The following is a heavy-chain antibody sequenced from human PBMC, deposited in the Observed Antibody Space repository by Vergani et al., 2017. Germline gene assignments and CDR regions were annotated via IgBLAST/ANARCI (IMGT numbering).Heavy chain of an antibody. CDR2: IYSGGST. V-gene: IGHV3-53*01. CDR3: AAGADYDFWSGYPIIYGMDV. J-gene: IGHJ6*02. CDR1: GFTVSSNY. Sequence: EVQLVESGGGLIQPGGSLRLSCAASGFTVSSNYMSWVRQAPGKGLEWVSVIYSGGSTYYADSVKGRFTISRDNAENSLYLQMNSLRAEDTAVYYCAAGADYDFWSGYPIIYGMDVWGQGTTVTVSS. D-gene: IGHD3-3*01.